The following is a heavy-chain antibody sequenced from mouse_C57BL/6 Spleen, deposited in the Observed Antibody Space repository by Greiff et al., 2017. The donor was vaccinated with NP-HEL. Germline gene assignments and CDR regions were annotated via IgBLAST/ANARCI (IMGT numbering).Heavy chain of an antibody. J-gene: IGHJ4*01. D-gene: IGHD2-14*01. CDR1: GYTFTDYY. CDR2: INPYNGGT. CDR3: ARGPVGSRRVEGHMDY. Sequence: EVQLQQSGPVLVKPGASVKMSCKASGYTFTDYYMNWVKQSHGKSLEWIGVINPYNGGTSYNQKFKGKATLTVDKSSSTAYMELNSLTSEDSAVYDCARGPVGSRRVEGHMDYWGKGTSVTVSS. V-gene: IGHV1-19*01.